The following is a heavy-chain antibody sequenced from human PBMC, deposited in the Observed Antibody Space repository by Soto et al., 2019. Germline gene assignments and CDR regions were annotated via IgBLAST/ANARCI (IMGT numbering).Heavy chain of an antibody. Sequence: VQLVESGGGVVQPGGSLRLSCVASGFNFKKFAMSWVRQAPGEGLEWVSGISCCGGSTSYADSVKGRFSIARDDSTNTLSLQMNNLRVEDTAQYYCAKADGEQWLLPHLDKWGQGTLVTVS. CDR1: GFNFKKFA. J-gene: IGHJ4*02. V-gene: IGHV3-23*04. D-gene: IGHD6-19*01. CDR2: ISCCGGST. CDR3: AKADGEQWLLPHLDK.